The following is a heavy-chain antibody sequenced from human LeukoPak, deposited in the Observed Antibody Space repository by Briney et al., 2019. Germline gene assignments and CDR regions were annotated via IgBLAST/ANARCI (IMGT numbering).Heavy chain of an antibody. CDR1: GDSMNGYY. CDR3: ARTEGGWFDP. V-gene: IGHV4-4*07. Sequence: PSETLSLTCTVSGDSMNGYYWSWIRQPAGRGLEWIGRVYLTRSTDYNPSLRSRIIMSLDTSKNQFSLKLSSVTAADTAVYYCARTEGGWFDPWGQGTLVTVSS. J-gene: IGHJ5*02. CDR2: VYLTRST. D-gene: IGHD3-16*01.